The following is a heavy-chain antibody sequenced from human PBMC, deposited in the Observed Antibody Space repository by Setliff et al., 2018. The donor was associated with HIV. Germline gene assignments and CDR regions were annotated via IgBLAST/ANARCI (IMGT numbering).Heavy chain of an antibody. CDR1: GGSFSGYH. CDR3: ARRSDFWSEGDAFDI. V-gene: IGHV4-34*01. J-gene: IGHJ3*02. CDR2: IDHSGST. Sequence: ASETLSLTCAVYGGSFSGYHWSWIRQSPGKGLEWIGEIDHSGSTDDNPSLKSRVTISVDTSKNQFSLKLSSVTAADTAVYYCARRSDFWSEGDAFDIWGQGTMVTVSS. D-gene: IGHD3-3*01.